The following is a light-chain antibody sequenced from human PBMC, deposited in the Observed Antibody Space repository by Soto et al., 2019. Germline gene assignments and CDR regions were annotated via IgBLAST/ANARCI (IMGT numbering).Light chain of an antibody. Sequence: EIVLTQSPGTLSLSPGERATLSCRASQSVSSNYLAWYQQKPGQAPRLLIYGASNRATGSPDRFRGSGSGTDFTLTISRLEPEEFAVYYCQQYDSSPRTFGQGTKVEIE. CDR3: QQYDSSPRT. J-gene: IGKJ1*01. V-gene: IGKV3-20*01. CDR2: GAS. CDR1: QSVSSNY.